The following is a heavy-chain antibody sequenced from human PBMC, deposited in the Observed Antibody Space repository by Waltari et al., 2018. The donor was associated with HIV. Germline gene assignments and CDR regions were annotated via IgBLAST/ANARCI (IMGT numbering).Heavy chain of an antibody. CDR1: GATLSSYT. D-gene: IGHD2-15*01. CDR3: AVGVTPTPNPFYGREYYYHEMHV. J-gene: IGHJ6*02. Sequence: QVQLVQSGAEVKKSGSSMKVSCKASGATLSSYTINWVRQAPGQGLEWMGGIIPIIDTVYYAQKFRGRVTIMADESTSTAYMELNSLRSEDTAVYFCAVGVTPTPNPFYGREYYYHEMHVWGQGTTVTVSS. CDR2: IIPIIDTV. V-gene: IGHV1-69*12.